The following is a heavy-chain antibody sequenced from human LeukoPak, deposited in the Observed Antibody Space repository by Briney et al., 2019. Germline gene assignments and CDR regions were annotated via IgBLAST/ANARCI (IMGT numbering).Heavy chain of an antibody. Sequence: GASVKVSCKASGYIFINYAIHWVRQAPGQRLEWMGWINGGNGYTKYSQNFQGRVTITRDTSASTAYMELSSLRSEDTAVYYCARDCGGDCYPTFDYWGQGTLVTVSS. J-gene: IGHJ4*02. CDR2: INGGNGYT. CDR3: ARDCGGDCYPTFDY. D-gene: IGHD2-21*02. V-gene: IGHV1-3*01. CDR1: GYIFINYA.